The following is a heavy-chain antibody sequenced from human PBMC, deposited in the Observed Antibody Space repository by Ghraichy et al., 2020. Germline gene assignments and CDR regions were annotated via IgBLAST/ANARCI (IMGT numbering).Heavy chain of an antibody. Sequence: SETLSLTCTVSGGSISSYYWSWIRQPQGKGLEWIGYIYYSGSTNYNPSLKSRVTISVDTSKNQFSLKLSSVTAADTAVYYCARENDSSGYYQLDYWGQGTLVTVSS. CDR2: IYYSGST. CDR3: ARENDSSGYYQLDY. J-gene: IGHJ4*02. D-gene: IGHD3-22*01. CDR1: GGSISSYY. V-gene: IGHV4-59*01.